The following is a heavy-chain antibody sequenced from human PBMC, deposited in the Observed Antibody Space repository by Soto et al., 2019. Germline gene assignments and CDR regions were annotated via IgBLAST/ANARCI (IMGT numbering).Heavy chain of an antibody. CDR3: AKDRLYDYVLDY. Sequence: ASVKVSCKASGYTFTSYAMHWVRQAPGQRLEWMGWINAGNGNTKYSQKFQGRVTITRDTSASTAYMEMSSLRSEDTAVYYCAKDRLYDYVLDYWGQGTLVTVSS. CDR2: INAGNGNT. CDR1: GYTFTSYA. J-gene: IGHJ4*02. D-gene: IGHD3-16*01. V-gene: IGHV1-3*01.